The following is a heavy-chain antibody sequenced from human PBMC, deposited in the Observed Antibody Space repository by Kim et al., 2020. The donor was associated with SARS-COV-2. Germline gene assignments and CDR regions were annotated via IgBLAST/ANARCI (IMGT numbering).Heavy chain of an antibody. CDR1: GGSISSYY. Sequence: SETLSLTCTVSGGSISSYYWSWIRQPPGKGLEWIGYIYYSGSTNYNPSLKSRVTISVDTSKNQFSLKLSSVTAADTAVYYCARYRLAPGDAPAGWFDPWGQGTLVTVSS. D-gene: IGHD3-16*01. V-gene: IGHV4-59*01. CDR3: ARYRLAPGDAPAGWFDP. J-gene: IGHJ5*02. CDR2: IYYSGST.